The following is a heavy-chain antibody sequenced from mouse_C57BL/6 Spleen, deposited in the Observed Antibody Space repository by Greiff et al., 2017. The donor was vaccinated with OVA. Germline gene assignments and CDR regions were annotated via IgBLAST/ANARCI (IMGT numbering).Heavy chain of an antibody. CDR3: ASGDWGASFFFDY. CDR1: GYTFTGYW. V-gene: IGHV1-9*01. CDR2: ILPGSGST. Sequence: VQLQESGAELMKPGASVKLSCKATGYTFTGYWIEWVKQRPGHGLEWIGEILPGSGSTNYHEKFKGKATFTADTSSNTAYMQLSSLTPEDSAIYYRASGDWGASFFFDYWGQGTTLTVSS. J-gene: IGHJ2*01.